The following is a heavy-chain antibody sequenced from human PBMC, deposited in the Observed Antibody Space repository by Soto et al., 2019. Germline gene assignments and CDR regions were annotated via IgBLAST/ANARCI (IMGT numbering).Heavy chain of an antibody. CDR1: RGYVNTFH. V-gene: IGHV4-4*07. CDR2: IFPNGNT. CDR3: AKNSGYYYDAFDI. D-gene: IGHD3-22*01. Sequence: LSLTCTVSRGYVNTFHWSWVRQPAGKGLEWIGRIFPNGNTDYSPSLKSRVTLSVDTSKNQISLNLTSVTAADMAVYYCAKNSGYYYDAFDIWGQGTMVTVSS. J-gene: IGHJ3*02.